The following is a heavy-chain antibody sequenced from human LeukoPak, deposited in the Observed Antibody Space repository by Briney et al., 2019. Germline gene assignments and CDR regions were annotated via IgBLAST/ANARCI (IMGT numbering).Heavy chain of an antibody. Sequence: PSETLSLTCTVSGGSISSYYWSWIRQPAGKGLEWIGRIYTSGSTNYNPSLKSRVTMSVDTSKNQFSLKLSSVTAADTAVYYCASLTTVTTDDYYYHYMDVWGKGTTVNVSS. V-gene: IGHV4-4*07. D-gene: IGHD4-17*01. CDR1: GGSISSYY. CDR3: ASLTTVTTDDYYYHYMDV. CDR2: IYTSGST. J-gene: IGHJ6*03.